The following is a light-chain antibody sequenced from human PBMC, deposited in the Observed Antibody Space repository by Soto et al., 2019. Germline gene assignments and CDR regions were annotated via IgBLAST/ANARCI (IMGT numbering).Light chain of an antibody. Sequence: EIGLTQSPGTLPLSPGERATLSCRASQSVSSSLAWYQQKPGQAPSLIIYGASSRATDIPDRFSGNGSGTDFTLTISRLEPEDFAVYYCQQYGSSPVTFGQGTKVDIK. CDR1: QSVSSS. CDR2: GAS. J-gene: IGKJ1*01. V-gene: IGKV3-20*01. CDR3: QQYGSSPVT.